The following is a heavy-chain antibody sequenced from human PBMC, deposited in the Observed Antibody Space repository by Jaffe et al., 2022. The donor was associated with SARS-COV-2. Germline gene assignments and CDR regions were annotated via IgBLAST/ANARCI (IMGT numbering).Heavy chain of an antibody. V-gene: IGHV3-7*01. CDR2: IKQDGSEK. CDR1: GFTFSSYW. CDR3: ARDQVGIAAAGELYYYYYMDV. J-gene: IGHJ6*03. Sequence: EVQLVESGGGLVQPGGSLRLSCAASGFTFSSYWMSWVRQAPGKGLEWVANIKQDGSEKYYVDSVKGRFTISRDNAKNSLYLQMNSLRAEDTAVYYCARDQVGIAAAGELYYYYYMDVWGKGTTVTVSS. D-gene: IGHD6-13*01.